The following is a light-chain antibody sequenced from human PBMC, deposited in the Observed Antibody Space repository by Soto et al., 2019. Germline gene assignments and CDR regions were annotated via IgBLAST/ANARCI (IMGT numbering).Light chain of an antibody. V-gene: IGKV3-11*01. J-gene: IGKJ2*01. CDR2: DAS. CDR1: QRVSSY. Sequence: IVLTQSPATLPLSPGERATLSCRASQRVSSYLAWYQQKPGQAPRLLIYDASNRATAIPARSSGSGSGTHDHLPISSLGPEDVAVYYCQQRSHWSLRDTVGQGTKLEVK. CDR3: QQRSHWSLRDT.